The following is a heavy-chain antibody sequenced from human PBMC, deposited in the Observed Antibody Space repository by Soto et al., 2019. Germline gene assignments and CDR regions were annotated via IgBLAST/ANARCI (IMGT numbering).Heavy chain of an antibody. Sequence: EVQLVESGGGLVQPGGSLRLSCAASGFTFSSYWMHWVRQAPGKGLVWVSRINSDGSSTSYADSVKGRFTISRDNAKNTLYLQMNSLRAEDTAVYYCAAGRYSGYLLDREYRGQGTLVTVSS. CDR1: GFTFSSYW. CDR3: AAGRYSGYLLDREY. V-gene: IGHV3-74*01. CDR2: INSDGSST. D-gene: IGHD5-12*01. J-gene: IGHJ4*02.